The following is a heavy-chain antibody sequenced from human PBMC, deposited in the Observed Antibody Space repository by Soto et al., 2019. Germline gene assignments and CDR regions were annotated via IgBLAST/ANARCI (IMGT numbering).Heavy chain of an antibody. CDR3: ARWDTAMVTGYLQQQLAFPTPWAPFDP. J-gene: IGHJ5*02. D-gene: IGHD5-18*01. V-gene: IGHV1-46*01. CDR1: GYTFTSYY. CDR2: INPSGGST. Sequence: ASVKVTCKASGYTFTSYYMHWVRQAPGQGLEWMGIINPSGGSTSYAQKFQGRVTMTRDTSTSTVYMELSSLRSEDTAVYYCARWDTAMVTGYLQQQLAFPTPWAPFDPWGQGTLVTVSS.